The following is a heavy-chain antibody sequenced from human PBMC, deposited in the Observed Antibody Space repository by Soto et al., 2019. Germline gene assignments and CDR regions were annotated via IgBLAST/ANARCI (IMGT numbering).Heavy chain of an antibody. Sequence: GGSLRLSCTASGFTFGDYAMSWFRQAPGKGLEWVGFIRSKAYGGTTEYAASVKGRFTISRDDSKSIAYLQMNSLKTEDTAVYYCTANLRGGYSGSFKWGQGTLVTVSS. J-gene: IGHJ4*02. CDR2: IRSKAYGGTT. D-gene: IGHD1-26*01. V-gene: IGHV3-49*03. CDR3: TANLRGGYSGSFK. CDR1: GFTFGDYA.